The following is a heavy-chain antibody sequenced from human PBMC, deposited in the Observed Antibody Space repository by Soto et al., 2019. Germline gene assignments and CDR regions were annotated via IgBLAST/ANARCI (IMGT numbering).Heavy chain of an antibody. CDR3: ERTAHLDI. Sequence: GGSLRLSCAASGFTFNTFALTWVRQAPGKGLEWVSSITVDGGSTYYVDSVKGRFTVSRDNSKNTLYLQMDSLRAEDTAVYYCERTAHLDIWGQGTMVTVSS. D-gene: IGHD1-1*01. J-gene: IGHJ3*02. CDR1: GFTFNTFA. V-gene: IGHV3-23*01. CDR2: ITVDGGST.